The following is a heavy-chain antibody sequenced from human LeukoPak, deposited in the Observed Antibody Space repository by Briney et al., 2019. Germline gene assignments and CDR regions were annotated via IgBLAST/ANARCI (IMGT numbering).Heavy chain of an antibody. CDR2: IWYDGSNK. Sequence: PGRSLRLSCAASGFTFSTYGMHWVRQAPGKGLEWVAFIWYDGSNKYYADSVKGRFTISRDNSKNTLYLQMNSLRAEDTAVYYCAKRASGSGTSLYYFDYWGQGTLVTVSS. V-gene: IGHV3-33*06. J-gene: IGHJ4*02. D-gene: IGHD3-10*01. CDR3: AKRASGSGTSLYYFDY. CDR1: GFTFSTYG.